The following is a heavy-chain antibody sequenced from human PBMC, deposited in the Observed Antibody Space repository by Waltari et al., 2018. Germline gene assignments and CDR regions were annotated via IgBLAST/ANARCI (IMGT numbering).Heavy chain of an antibody. D-gene: IGHD3-22*01. CDR3: AGGIDYDSSGVYFQH. J-gene: IGHJ1*01. CDR2: SDPGDAET. CDR1: GYSFTSYW. Sequence: EVQLVQSGAEVKKPGESLKISCKGSGYSFTSYWIGWVRQMPGKGLEWMGFSDPGDAETRYSPSFQGQVTISADKSISTAYLQWSSLKASDTAMYYCAGGIDYDSSGVYFQHWGQGTLVTVSS. V-gene: IGHV5-51*01.